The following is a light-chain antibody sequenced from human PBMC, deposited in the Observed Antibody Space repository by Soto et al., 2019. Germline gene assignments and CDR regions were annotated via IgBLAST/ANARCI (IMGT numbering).Light chain of an antibody. CDR3: QHYGSSPPDT. V-gene: IGKV3-20*01. CDR1: QSVDTKY. J-gene: IGKJ2*01. CDR2: GTS. Sequence: MVLTQSPGTLSLSLGERATLSCRASQSVDTKYVAWYQQKPGQAPSLLIYGTSNRDTGIPDRFSGSGSVTDFSLTISRLEPEDSAVYYCQHYGSSPPDTFGQGTKLEIK.